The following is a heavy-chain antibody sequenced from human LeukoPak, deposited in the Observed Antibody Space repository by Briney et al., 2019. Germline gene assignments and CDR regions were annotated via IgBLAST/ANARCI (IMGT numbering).Heavy chain of an antibody. CDR2: IPYDGTNK. CDR3: AKDSGWLRFHY. J-gene: IGHJ4*02. Sequence: GGSLRLSCAPSGFTFSNYGMHWVRQAPGKGLEWVAFIPYDGTNKYHADSVKGRFTISRDNSKNTFYLQMNSLRAEDTAVYYCAKDSGWLRFHYWGQGTLVTVSS. CDR1: GFTFSNYG. D-gene: IGHD5-12*01. V-gene: IGHV3-30*02.